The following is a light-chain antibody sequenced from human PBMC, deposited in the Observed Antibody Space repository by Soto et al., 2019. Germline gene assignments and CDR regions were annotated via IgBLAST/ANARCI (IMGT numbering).Light chain of an antibody. Sequence: QSVLTQPASVSGSPGQSITISCTGTSSDVGGYNYVSWYQQHPGKAPKLMIYEVSNRPSGVCNRFSGSKSGNTASLTISGLQAEDEADYYCSSYTSSSPFVFGTGTKVTAL. CDR1: SSDVGGYNY. CDR3: SSYTSSSPFV. V-gene: IGLV2-14*01. J-gene: IGLJ1*01. CDR2: EVS.